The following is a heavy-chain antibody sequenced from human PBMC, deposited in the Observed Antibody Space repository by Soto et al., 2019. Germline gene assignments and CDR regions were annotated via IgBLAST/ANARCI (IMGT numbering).Heavy chain of an antibody. Sequence: QVHLVQSGGEVQKPGASVKISCKTSVYTFSSFGFTLQRQAPGQGLEWMGWISAYNGNTKYARNLQERVPLPTDTSTTTVHMALRNLRSDDTATYFCARDYTCSWGQLAYWGQGIQVTVYS. D-gene: IGHD3-16*01. CDR3: ARDYTCSWGQLAY. J-gene: IGHJ4*02. V-gene: IGHV1-18*01. CDR1: VYTFSSFG. CDR2: ISAYNGNT.